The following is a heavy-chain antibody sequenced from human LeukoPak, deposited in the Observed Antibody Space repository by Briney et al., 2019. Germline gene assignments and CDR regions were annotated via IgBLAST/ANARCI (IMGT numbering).Heavy chain of an antibody. CDR2: IIPIFGTA. V-gene: IGHV1-69*05. Sequence: AASVKVSCKASEGTFSSYAISWVRQAPGQGLEWMGGIIPIFGTANYAQKFQGRVTITTDESTSTAYMELSSLGSEDTAVYYCASPDLYDSSGYYSYWGQGTLVTVSS. CDR1: EGTFSSYA. D-gene: IGHD3-22*01. J-gene: IGHJ4*02. CDR3: ASPDLYDSSGYYSY.